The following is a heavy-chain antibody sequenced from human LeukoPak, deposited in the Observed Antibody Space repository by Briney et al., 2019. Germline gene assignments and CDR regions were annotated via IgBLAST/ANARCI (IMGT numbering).Heavy chain of an antibody. CDR3: AREPRGDHPFDY. Sequence: PGGSLRLSCAASGFTLSSYGMHWVRQAPGKGLEWVAVIWYDGSNKYYADSVKGRFTISRDNSKNTLYLQMNSLRAEDTAVYYCAREPRGDHPFDYWGQGTLVTVSS. D-gene: IGHD4-17*01. CDR1: GFTLSSYG. J-gene: IGHJ4*02. CDR2: IWYDGSNK. V-gene: IGHV3-33*01.